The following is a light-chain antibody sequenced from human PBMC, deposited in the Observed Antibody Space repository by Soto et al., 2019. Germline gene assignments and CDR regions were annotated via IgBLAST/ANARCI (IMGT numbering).Light chain of an antibody. V-gene: IGKV3-15*01. CDR3: QQYNNWTPWT. Sequence: EIVMTQSPATLSVSPGERATLACRASQSVSSNLAWYQQKPCQAPRLLIYGASTRATGIPARFSGSGSGTEFTPAISSLQSEAFAVYYCQQYNNWTPWTFGKGTKVEIK. J-gene: IGKJ1*01. CDR2: GAS. CDR1: QSVSSN.